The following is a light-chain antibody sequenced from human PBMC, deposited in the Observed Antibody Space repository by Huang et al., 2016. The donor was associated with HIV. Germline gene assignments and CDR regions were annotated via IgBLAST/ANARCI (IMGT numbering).Light chain of an antibody. J-gene: IGKJ2*01. CDR2: RAS. CDR3: QQYNTYLYT. Sequence: DIQMTQSPSTLAASVGDRFTITCRASQNINTWVAWYQQKAGKAPDLLLYRASSLQVGVPSRFTGSGSGTEFTLTITSLQPDVLGTYYCQQYNTYLYTFGQGTKLEI. V-gene: IGKV1-5*03. CDR1: QNINTW.